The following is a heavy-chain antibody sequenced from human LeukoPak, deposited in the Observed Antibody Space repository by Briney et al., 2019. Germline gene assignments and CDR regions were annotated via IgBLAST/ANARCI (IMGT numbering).Heavy chain of an antibody. D-gene: IGHD5-12*01. CDR3: ARGLIDSGYDLGEID. CDR1: GGSISSYY. V-gene: IGHV4-4*07. CDR2: IYTSGST. Sequence: PSETLSLTCTVSGGSISSYYWSWIRQPAGKGLEWIGRIYTSGSTNYNPSLKSRVTMSVDTSKNQFSLKLSSVTAADTAVYYCARGLIDSGYDLGEIDWGQGTLVTVSS. J-gene: IGHJ4*02.